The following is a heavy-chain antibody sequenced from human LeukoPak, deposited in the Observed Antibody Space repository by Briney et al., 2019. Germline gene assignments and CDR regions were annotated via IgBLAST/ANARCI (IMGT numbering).Heavy chain of an antibody. J-gene: IGHJ4*02. CDR2: INHSGST. Sequence: PGGSLRLSCSASAFIISDYWMSWIRQPPGKGLEWIGEINHSGSTNYNPSLKSRDTISVDTSKNQFSLKLSSVTAADTAVYYCARGHRIDYWGQGTLVTVSS. V-gene: IGHV4-34*01. CDR3: ARGHRIDY. CDR1: AFIISDYW.